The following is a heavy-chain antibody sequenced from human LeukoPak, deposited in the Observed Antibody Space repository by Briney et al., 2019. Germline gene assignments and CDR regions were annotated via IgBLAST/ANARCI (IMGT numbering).Heavy chain of an antibody. J-gene: IGHJ5*02. V-gene: IGHV3-74*01. CDR2: INGDGSTT. D-gene: IGHD2-15*01. Sequence: GGSLRLSCAASGFSFSTYWMHWVRQAPGEGLVWVSRINGDGSTTNYADSVKGRFTISRDNAKNTLYLQMNSLRAEDTAVYYCTRRVDATRWYDPWGQGTLVTVPS. CDR3: TRRVDATRWYDP. CDR1: GFSFSTYW.